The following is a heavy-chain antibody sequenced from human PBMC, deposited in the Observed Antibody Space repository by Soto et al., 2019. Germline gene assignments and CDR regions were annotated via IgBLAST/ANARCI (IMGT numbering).Heavy chain of an antibody. Sequence: QMQLVQSGAEVKKTGSSVTVSCKALGNTFTYRYLHWVRQAPGQALEWMGWITPFSGDVHYAQKFQERVTITRNRSINTAYMQMSSLRSEDTAMYFCAGGGACSGPFNWELPDHWGQGTLVTVSS. V-gene: IGHV1-45*02. CDR2: ITPFSGDV. D-gene: IGHD1-26*01. J-gene: IGHJ4*02. CDR1: GNTFTYRY. CDR3: AGGGACSGPFNWELPDH.